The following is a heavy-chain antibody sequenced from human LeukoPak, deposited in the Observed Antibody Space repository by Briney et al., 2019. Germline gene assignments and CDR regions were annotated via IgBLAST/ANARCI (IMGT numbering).Heavy chain of an antibody. CDR2: IFYSGST. CDR3: ARDSSGYAYNFDY. J-gene: IGHJ4*02. V-gene: IGHV4-59*12. Sequence: SETLSLTCTVSGGSISSYYWSWIRQPAGKALEWIGNIFYSGSTYYSPSLKSRVTISVDTSKNQFSLKLSSVTAADTAVYYCARDSSGYAYNFDYWGQGTLVTVSS. CDR1: GGSISSYY. D-gene: IGHD3-3*01.